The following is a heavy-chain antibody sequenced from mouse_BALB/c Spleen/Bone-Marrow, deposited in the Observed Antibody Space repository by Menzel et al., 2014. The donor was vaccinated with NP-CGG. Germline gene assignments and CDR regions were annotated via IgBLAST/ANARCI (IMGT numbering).Heavy chain of an antibody. CDR3: AREGGTTAHYYAMDY. J-gene: IGHJ4*01. CDR1: GFTFSSYA. Sequence: EVMLVESGGGLVKPGGSLKLSCAASGFTFSSYAMSWVRQTPEKRLEWVASISSGGSTYYPDSLKGRFTISRDNARNILYLQMSSLRSEDTAMYYCAREGGTTAHYYAMDYWGQGTSVTVSS. CDR2: ISSGGST. D-gene: IGHD1-2*01. V-gene: IGHV5-6-5*01.